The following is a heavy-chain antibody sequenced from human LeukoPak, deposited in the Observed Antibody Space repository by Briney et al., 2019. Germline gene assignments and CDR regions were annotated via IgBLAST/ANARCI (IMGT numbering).Heavy chain of an antibody. V-gene: IGHV3-30*07. D-gene: IGHD6-25*01. CDR3: ARQGGSLHYYHLYMDV. J-gene: IGHJ6*03. CDR2: ISADGVNE. CDR1: GFTFTNYA. Sequence: TGGSLRLSCAASGFTFTNYALHSVRQAPGTGLEWVAVISADGVNEHYADSVKGRATIYRDDSKNSAYLQMNSLRAEDTAVYYCARQGGSLHYYHLYMDVWGKGTTVTVSS.